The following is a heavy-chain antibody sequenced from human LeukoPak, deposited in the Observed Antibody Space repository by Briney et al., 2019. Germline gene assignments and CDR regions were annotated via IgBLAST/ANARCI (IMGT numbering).Heavy chain of an antibody. Sequence: SETLSLTCTVSGGSISSYYWSWIRQPPGKGLEWIGYIYYSGSTNYNPSLKSRVTISVDTSKNQFSLKLSSVTAADTAVYYCARGVRAFSVWGQGTTVTVSS. V-gene: IGHV4-59*01. J-gene: IGHJ6*02. D-gene: IGHD1-1*01. CDR1: GGSISSYY. CDR3: ARGVRAFSV. CDR2: IYYSGST.